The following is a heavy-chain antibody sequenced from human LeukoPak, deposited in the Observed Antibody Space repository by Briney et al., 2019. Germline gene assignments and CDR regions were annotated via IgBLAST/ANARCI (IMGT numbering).Heavy chain of an antibody. J-gene: IGHJ4*02. V-gene: IGHV1-2*06. CDR1: GYTFTGYY. CDR2: IDPNSGDT. CDR3: ARVIAAVTSKGVLHY. D-gene: IGHD6-19*01. Sequence: ASVKVSCKASGYTFTGYYMHWVRQAPGQGLEWIGRIDPNSGDTNFAQKFQGRVTMTRDTSITTAYRELSRLRSDDTAVYYCARVIAAVTSKGVLHYWGQGTLVAVSS.